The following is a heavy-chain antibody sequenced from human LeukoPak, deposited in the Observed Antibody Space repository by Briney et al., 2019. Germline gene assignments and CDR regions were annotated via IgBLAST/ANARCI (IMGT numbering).Heavy chain of an antibody. Sequence: GESLKISCKGSGYSFTSYWIAWVRQMPGKGLQWMGIIYPDDSQTKYSPSFQGQVTITVDKSISTAYLQWSSLKASDTAIYFCARHTYGESDTYYFDYWGQGTLVTVSS. V-gene: IGHV5-51*01. J-gene: IGHJ4*02. D-gene: IGHD3-16*01. CDR2: IYPDDSQT. CDR3: ARHTYGESDTYYFDY. CDR1: GYSFTSYW.